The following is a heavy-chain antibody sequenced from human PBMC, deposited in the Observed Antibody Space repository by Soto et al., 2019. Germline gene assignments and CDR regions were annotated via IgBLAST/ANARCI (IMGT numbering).Heavy chain of an antibody. CDR2: IYYSGST. V-gene: IGHV4-59*01. CDR1: GGSISSYY. D-gene: IGHD4-17*01. Sequence: SETLSLTCTVSGGSISSYYWSWIRQPPGKGLEWIGYIYYSGSTNYNPSLKSRVTISVDTSKNQFSLKLSSVTAAHTAVYYCARTSTTVTTFDYWGQGTLVTVSS. CDR3: ARTSTTVTTFDY. J-gene: IGHJ4*02.